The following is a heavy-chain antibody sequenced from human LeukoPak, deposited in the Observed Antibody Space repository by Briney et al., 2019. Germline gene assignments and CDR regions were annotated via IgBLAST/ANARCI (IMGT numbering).Heavy chain of an antibody. CDR2: IYYSKNT. V-gene: IGHV4-39*01. D-gene: IGHD3-22*01. Sequence: PSETLSLTCTVSGGSISSSSAYWVWIRQPPGKGLEWIGSIYYSKNTYYNPSLKSRVTISADTSKNQFSLTLGSVSATDTAVYYCARRHHLDSSGYYPGSYYYGMDVWGQGTTVTVSS. J-gene: IGHJ6*02. CDR1: GGSISSSSAY. CDR3: ARRHHLDSSGYYPGSYYYGMDV.